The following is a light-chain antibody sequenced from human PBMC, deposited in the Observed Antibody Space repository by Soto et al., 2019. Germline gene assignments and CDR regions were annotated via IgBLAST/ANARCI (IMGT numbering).Light chain of an antibody. Sequence: QSALPQPASVSGSPGQSITISCTGTSSDVGGYNYVSWYQQHPGKAPKLMIYEVSNRASGVSNRFSGSKSGNTASLTISGLQAEDDADYYCSSYTSSSTPYVFGTGTKLTVL. V-gene: IGLV2-14*01. CDR2: EVS. CDR3: SSYTSSSTPYV. CDR1: SSDVGGYNY. J-gene: IGLJ1*01.